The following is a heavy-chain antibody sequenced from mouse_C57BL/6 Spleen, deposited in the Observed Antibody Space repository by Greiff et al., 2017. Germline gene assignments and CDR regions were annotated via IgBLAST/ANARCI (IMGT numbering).Heavy chain of an antibody. J-gene: IGHJ4*01. CDR3: ARGYQEFSYARDY. Sequence: VKLQQPGAELVKPGASVKLSCKASGYTFTSYWLHWVKQRPGRGLEWIGRIDPNSGGTKYNEKFKSKATLTVDKPSSTAYMQLSSLTSEDSAVYYCARGYQEFSYARDYWGQGTSVTVSS. D-gene: IGHD1-2*01. CDR1: GYTFTSYW. V-gene: IGHV1-72*01. CDR2: IDPNSGGT.